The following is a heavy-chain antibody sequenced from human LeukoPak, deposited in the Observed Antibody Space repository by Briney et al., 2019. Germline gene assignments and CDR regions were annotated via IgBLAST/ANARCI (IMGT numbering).Heavy chain of an antibody. Sequence: GGSLRLSCAASGFTFSSYAMSWVSQAPGKGLEWVSVIGDSGGSTYYAESVKGRFTISRDNSKNTLYLQMNSLRAEDTAVYYCAKGGIMQSSSPGLQYFDLWGRGTLVSVSS. D-gene: IGHD6-6*01. CDR2: IGDSGGST. CDR1: GFTFSSYA. J-gene: IGHJ2*01. V-gene: IGHV3-23*01. CDR3: AKGGIMQSSSPGLQYFDL.